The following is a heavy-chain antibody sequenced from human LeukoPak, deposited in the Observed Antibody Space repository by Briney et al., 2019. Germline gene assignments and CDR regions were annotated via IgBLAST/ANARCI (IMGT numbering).Heavy chain of an antibody. CDR3: ARGRLRGYYYYGMDV. CDR1: GGSFSGYY. V-gene: IGHV4-34*01. J-gene: IGHJ6*02. Sequence: PSETLSLTCAVYGGSFSGYYWSWVRQLPGKGLEWIGEINHSGSTNYNPSLKSRVTISVDTSKNQFSLKLSSVTAADTAVYYCARGRLRGYYYYGMDVWGQGTTVTVSS. CDR2: INHSGST.